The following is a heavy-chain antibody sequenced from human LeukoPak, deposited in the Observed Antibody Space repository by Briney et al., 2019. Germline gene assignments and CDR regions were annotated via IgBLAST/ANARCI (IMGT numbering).Heavy chain of an antibody. CDR1: GFTLSSYN. Sequence: GGSLRLSCAASGFTLSSYNMNWVRQAPGKGLEWVSYIGTTNTIYYADSVRGRFTISRDNAESSVFLQMNSLRAEDTAVYYCARATLSRVSLLDYWGQGSLVTVSS. CDR2: IGTTNTI. J-gene: IGHJ4*02. CDR3: ARATLSRVSLLDY. V-gene: IGHV3-48*01. D-gene: IGHD2-2*01.